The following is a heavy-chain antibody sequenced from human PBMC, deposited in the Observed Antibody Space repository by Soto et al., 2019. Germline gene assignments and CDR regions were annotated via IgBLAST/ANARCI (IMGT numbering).Heavy chain of an antibody. Sequence: GGSLRLSCAASGFTFSSYAIHWVRQAPGKGLEWVAIISYDGSNTYYADSVKGRFSISRDSSKKTLYLQMDSLRAEDTAVYYCAKDRGSGSHQSYGMDVWGQGTTVTVSS. V-gene: IGHV3-30-3*01. D-gene: IGHD3-10*01. J-gene: IGHJ6*02. CDR1: GFTFSSYA. CDR2: ISYDGSNT. CDR3: AKDRGSGSHQSYGMDV.